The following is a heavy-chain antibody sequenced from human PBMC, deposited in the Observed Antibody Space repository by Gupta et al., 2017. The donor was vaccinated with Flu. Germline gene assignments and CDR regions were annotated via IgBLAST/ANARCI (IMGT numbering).Heavy chain of an antibody. CDR1: GGSISSYY. Sequence: QVQLQESGPGLVKPSETLSLTCTVAGGSISSYYWSWIRQPPGKGLEWIGYIYYSGSTNYNPSLKSRVTISVDTSKNQFSLKLSSVTAADTAVYYCASHDYGVGWFDPWGQGTLVTVSS. J-gene: IGHJ5*02. CDR3: ASHDYGVGWFDP. V-gene: IGHV4-59*08. D-gene: IGHD4-17*01. CDR2: IYYSGST.